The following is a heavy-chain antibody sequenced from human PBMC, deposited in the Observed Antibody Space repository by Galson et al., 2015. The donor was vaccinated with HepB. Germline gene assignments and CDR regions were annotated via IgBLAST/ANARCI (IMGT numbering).Heavy chain of an antibody. Sequence: SLRLSCAASRFPFSNAWMTWVRQAPGMGLEWVGRIKSKTDGETTDYAAPVKGRFTISRDDSKNRLYLQMNGLKTEDTAVYYCTTDVYYSTYWSWLDPWGQGTLVTVSS. CDR2: IKSKTDGETT. CDR3: TTDVYYSTYWSWLDP. J-gene: IGHJ5*02. D-gene: IGHD2-8*02. CDR1: RFPFSNAW. V-gene: IGHV3-15*01.